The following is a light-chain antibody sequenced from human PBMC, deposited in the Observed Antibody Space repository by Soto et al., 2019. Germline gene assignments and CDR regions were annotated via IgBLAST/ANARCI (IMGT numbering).Light chain of an antibody. V-gene: IGKV3-15*01. J-gene: IGKJ4*01. CDR3: QHYTNWPPLT. Sequence: EIVMTQSPATLSVSPGERATLSCMASQSVSSNLAWYQQKPGQAPRLLIYGASTRGTGILARFSGSGSGTAVTLTISSLQSEDFGVYYCQHYTNWPPLTFGGGNKVEIK. CDR2: GAS. CDR1: QSVSSN.